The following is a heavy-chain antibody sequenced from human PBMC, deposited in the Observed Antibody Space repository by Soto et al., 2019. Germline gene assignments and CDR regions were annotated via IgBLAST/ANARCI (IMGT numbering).Heavy chain of an antibody. CDR2: ISAYNGNT. D-gene: IGHD6-13*01. V-gene: IGHV1-18*04. CDR1: GYTFTSYG. CDR3: ARHAGIAAAGTYWFDP. J-gene: IGHJ5*02. Sequence: ASVKVSCKASGYTFTSYGISWVRQAPGQGLEWMGWISAYNGNTNYAQKLQGRVTMTTDTSTSTAYMELSSVTAADTAVYYCARHAGIAAAGTYWFDPWGQGTLVTVSS.